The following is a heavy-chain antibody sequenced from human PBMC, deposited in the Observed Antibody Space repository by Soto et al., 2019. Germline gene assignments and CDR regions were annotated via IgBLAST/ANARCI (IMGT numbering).Heavy chain of an antibody. D-gene: IGHD2-8*01. CDR2: MNPNSGNT. CDR1: GYTFTSYD. CDR3: ARGSWDCTNCVCFIRHYYYGLVV. J-gene: IGHJ6*02. V-gene: IGHV1-8*01. Sequence: ASVKVSCKASGYTFTSYDINWVRQATGQGLEWMGWMNPNSGNTGYAQKFQGRVTMTRNTSISTAYMELSSLRSEDTAVYYCARGSWDCTNCVCFIRHYYYGLVVWG.